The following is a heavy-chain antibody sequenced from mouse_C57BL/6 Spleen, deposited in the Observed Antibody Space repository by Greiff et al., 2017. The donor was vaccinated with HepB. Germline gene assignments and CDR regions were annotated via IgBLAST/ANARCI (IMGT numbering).Heavy chain of an antibody. J-gene: IGHJ1*03. Sequence: QVQLQQSGAELARPGASVKLSCKASGYTFTSYGISWVKQRTGQGLEWIGEIYPRSGNTYYNEKFKGKATLTADKSSSTAYMELRSLTSEDSAVYFCERTHYGSSRDWYFDVWGTGTTVTVSS. D-gene: IGHD1-1*01. CDR2: IYPRSGNT. CDR1: GYTFTSYG. CDR3: ERTHYGSSRDWYFDV. V-gene: IGHV1-81*01.